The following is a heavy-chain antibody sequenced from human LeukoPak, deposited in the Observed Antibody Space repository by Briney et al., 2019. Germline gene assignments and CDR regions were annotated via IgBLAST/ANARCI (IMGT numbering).Heavy chain of an antibody. CDR1: GLTFSSFY. J-gene: IGHJ4*02. Sequence: GGSLRLSCAASGLTFSSFYMTWVRQAPGKGLEWVATIKQDGSDKHYVDSVKGRFIISRDNAKNSLYLQMNSLRAEDTAVYYCARTTILDYWGQGTLVTVSS. CDR3: ARTTILDY. V-gene: IGHV3-7*01. D-gene: IGHD4-17*01. CDR2: IKQDGSDK.